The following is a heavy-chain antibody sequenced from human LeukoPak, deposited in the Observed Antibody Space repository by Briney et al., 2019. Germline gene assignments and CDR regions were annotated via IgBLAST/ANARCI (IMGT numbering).Heavy chain of an antibody. D-gene: IGHD6-13*01. V-gene: IGHV1-8*01. CDR1: GYTFTSYD. Sequence: GASVKVSCKASGYTFTSYDINWVRQATGQGLEWMGWMNPNSGNTGYAQKFQGRVTMTRNTSISTAYMELSSLRSDDTAVYYCASEQLVPGGWFDYWGQGTLVTVSS. CDR2: MNPNSGNT. CDR3: ASEQLVPGGWFDY. J-gene: IGHJ4*02.